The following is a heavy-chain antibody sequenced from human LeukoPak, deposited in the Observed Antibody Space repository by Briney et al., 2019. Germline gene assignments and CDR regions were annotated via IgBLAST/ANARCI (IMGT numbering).Heavy chain of an antibody. D-gene: IGHD2-15*01. Sequence: SQTLSLTCAVSGGSIGSGGYSWSWIRQPPGKGLEWIGYIYHSGSTYYNPSLKSRVTISVDRSKNQFSLKLSSVTAADTAVYYCARGEVAANWCDPWGQGTLVTVSS. CDR1: GGSIGSGGYS. J-gene: IGHJ5*02. CDR3: ARGEVAANWCDP. CDR2: IYHSGST. V-gene: IGHV4-30-2*01.